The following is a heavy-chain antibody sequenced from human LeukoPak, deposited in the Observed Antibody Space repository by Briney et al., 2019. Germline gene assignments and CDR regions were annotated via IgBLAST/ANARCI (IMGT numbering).Heavy chain of an antibody. Sequence: SETLSLTCTVSGGSISSYYWSWIRQPAGKGLEWIGRIYTSGSTNYNPSLKSRVTMSVDTSKNQFSLKLSSATAADTAVYYCAREPPDCSGGSCYSAGYDYWGQGTLVTVSS. D-gene: IGHD2-15*01. V-gene: IGHV4-4*07. CDR1: GGSISSYY. CDR3: AREPPDCSGGSCYSAGYDY. CDR2: IYTSGST. J-gene: IGHJ4*02.